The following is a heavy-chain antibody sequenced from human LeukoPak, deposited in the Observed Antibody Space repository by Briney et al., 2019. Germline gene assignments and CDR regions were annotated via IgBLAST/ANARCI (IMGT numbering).Heavy chain of an antibody. Sequence: ETLSLTCTVSGGSISSYYWSWIRQPPGKGLEWIGYMYSSGSTNYNPSLKSRVTISVDTSKNQFSLKMNSVTAADTAVYYCARGGWYPESFQHWGQGALVTVSS. V-gene: IGHV4-59*01. CDR2: MYSSGST. CDR3: ARGGWYPESFQH. CDR1: GGSISSYY. J-gene: IGHJ1*01. D-gene: IGHD6-19*01.